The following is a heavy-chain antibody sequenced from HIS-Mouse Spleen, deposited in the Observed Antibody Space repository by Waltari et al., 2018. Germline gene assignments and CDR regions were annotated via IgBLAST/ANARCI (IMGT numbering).Heavy chain of an antibody. CDR3: ARGALRGSYYWGEYLQH. CDR1: GGSFSGYY. V-gene: IGHV4-34*01. CDR2: INHSGST. J-gene: IGHJ1*01. D-gene: IGHD1-26*01. Sequence: QVQLQQWGAGLLKPSETLSLTCAVYGGSFSGYYWSWIRQPPGKGLEWIGEINHSGSTNYKPSLKSRVTISVDTSKNQFSLKLSSVTAADTAVYYCARGALRGSYYWGEYLQHWGQGTLVTVSS.